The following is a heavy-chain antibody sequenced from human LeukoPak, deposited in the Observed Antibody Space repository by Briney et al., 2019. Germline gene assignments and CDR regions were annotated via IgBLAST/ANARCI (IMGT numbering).Heavy chain of an antibody. J-gene: IGHJ6*02. CDR1: GGSLSNYY. V-gene: IGHV4-59*01. D-gene: IGHD1-26*01. Sequence: PSETLSLTCPVSGGSLSNYYWSWVRQPPGKGLGWIGYIYYSGSTNYNPSLKSRVTISVDTSKNQFSLKLSSVTAADTAVYYCARVGGTNYYYYGMDVWGQGTTVTVSS. CDR3: ARVGGTNYYYYGMDV. CDR2: IYYSGST.